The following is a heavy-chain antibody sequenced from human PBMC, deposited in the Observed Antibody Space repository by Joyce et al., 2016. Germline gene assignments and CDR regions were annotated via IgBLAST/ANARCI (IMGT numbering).Heavy chain of an antibody. CDR3: ARRRVVGRWAFDI. D-gene: IGHD2-15*01. V-gene: IGHV4-39*01. CDR1: GGSISSSSYY. Sequence: QLQLQESGPGLVKPSETLSLTCTVSGGSISSSSYYWGWIRQPPGKGLEVIGSIYYTGNTYYNPSLKSRVTISVDTSKNQFSLKLSSVTAADTAVYYCARRRVVGRWAFDIWGQGTMVTVSS. CDR2: IYYTGNT. J-gene: IGHJ3*02.